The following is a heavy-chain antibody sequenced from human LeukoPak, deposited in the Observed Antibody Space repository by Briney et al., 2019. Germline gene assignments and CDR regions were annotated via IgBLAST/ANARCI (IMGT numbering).Heavy chain of an antibody. V-gene: IGHV4-59*01. CDR2: IYYSGNT. Sequence: SETLSLTCTVSGGSISGYYWSWIRQPPGKGLEWIGYIYYSGNTNYNPSLKSRVTISLDTSKDQFSLKLSSVTAADTAVYYCARWDYYDTSGLDYWGQGTLVTVSS. J-gene: IGHJ4*02. CDR3: ARWDYYDTSGLDY. CDR1: GGSISGYY. D-gene: IGHD3-22*01.